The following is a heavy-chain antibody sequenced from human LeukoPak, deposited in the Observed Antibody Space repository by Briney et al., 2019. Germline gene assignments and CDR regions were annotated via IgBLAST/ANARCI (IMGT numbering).Heavy chain of an antibody. J-gene: IGHJ4*02. CDR1: GGSVSSGSYY. D-gene: IGHD3-10*01. CDR3: ASEVLYGSGSYLDY. Sequence: SETLSLTCTVSGGSVSSGSYYWSWIRQPPGKGLEWIGYIYYSGSTNYNPSLKSRVTISVDTSKNQFSLKLSSVTAADTAVYVCASEVLYGSGSYLDYWGQGTLVTVSS. CDR2: IYYSGST. V-gene: IGHV4-61*01.